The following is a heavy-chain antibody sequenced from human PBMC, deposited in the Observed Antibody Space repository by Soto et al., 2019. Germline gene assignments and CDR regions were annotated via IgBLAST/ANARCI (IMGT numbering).Heavy chain of an antibody. Sequence: SEALSLTCAVYGGSFSGYYWSWIRQPPGKGLEWIGEINHSGSTNYNPSLKSRVTISVDTSKNQFSLKLSSVTAADTAVYYCAMGSSGYYLRAFDIWGQVKTVPAS. V-gene: IGHV4-34*01. CDR1: GGSFSGYY. J-gene: IGHJ3*02. D-gene: IGHD3-22*01. CDR3: AMGSSGYYLRAFDI. CDR2: INHSGST.